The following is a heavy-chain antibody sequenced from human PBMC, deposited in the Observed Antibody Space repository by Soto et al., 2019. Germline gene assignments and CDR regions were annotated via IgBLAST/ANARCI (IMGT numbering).Heavy chain of an antibody. D-gene: IGHD3-3*01. J-gene: IGHJ6*02. CDR1: GFTFSSYE. CDR2: TSSSGSTI. V-gene: IGHV3-48*03. CDR3: ARALDFWSGYYVPEGWFPNYPYYYYGMDV. Sequence: GSLRLSCAASGFTFSSYEMNWVRQAPGKGLEWVSYTSSSGSTIYYADSVKGRFTISRDNAKNSLYPQMNSLRAEDTAVYYCARALDFWSGYYVPEGWFPNYPYYYYGMDVWGQGTTVTVSS.